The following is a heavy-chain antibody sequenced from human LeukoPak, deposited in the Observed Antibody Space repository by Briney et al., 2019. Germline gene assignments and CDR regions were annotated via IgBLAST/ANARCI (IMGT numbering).Heavy chain of an antibody. Sequence: GGSLRLSCAASGFTFSSYSMNWVPQAPGKGLEWVSSISSSSSYIYYADSVKGRFTISRDNAKNSLYLQMNSLRAEDTAVYYCARDGYYGSGSYSYYYGMDVWGKGTTVTVSS. CDR3: ARDGYYGSGSYSYYYGMDV. CDR2: ISSSSSYI. D-gene: IGHD3-10*01. CDR1: GFTFSSYS. V-gene: IGHV3-21*01. J-gene: IGHJ6*04.